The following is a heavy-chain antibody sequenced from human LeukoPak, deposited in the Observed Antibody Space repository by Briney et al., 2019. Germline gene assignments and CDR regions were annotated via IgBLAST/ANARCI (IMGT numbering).Heavy chain of an antibody. Sequence: TGGSLRLSCAASGFTFSSYWMHWVRQAPGKGLEWVSAISGSGHNTYYADSVKGRFTISRDNSKNTLYLEMNSLRAEDTAVYYCAKDIGSYYDYWGQGILVTVSS. V-gene: IGHV3-23*01. CDR2: ISGSGHNT. J-gene: IGHJ4*02. D-gene: IGHD3-10*01. CDR3: AKDIGSYYDY. CDR1: GFTFSSYW.